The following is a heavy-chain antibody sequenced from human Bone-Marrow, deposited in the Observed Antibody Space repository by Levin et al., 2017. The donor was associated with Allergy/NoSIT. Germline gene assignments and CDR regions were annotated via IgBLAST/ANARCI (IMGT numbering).Heavy chain of an antibody. CDR2: INQDGIEK. V-gene: IGHV3-7*03. CDR1: GFMFATYS. CDR3: ASEWGRDYFAFFDY. Sequence: PGGSLRLSCVASGFMFATYSMSWVRQAPGKGLEWVANINQDGIEKFYLDSVKGRFTLSSDNAKNSLYLQMNSLRGEDTAVYYGASEWGRDYFAFFDYWGQGALVTVSS. J-gene: IGHJ4*02. D-gene: IGHD2/OR15-2a*01.